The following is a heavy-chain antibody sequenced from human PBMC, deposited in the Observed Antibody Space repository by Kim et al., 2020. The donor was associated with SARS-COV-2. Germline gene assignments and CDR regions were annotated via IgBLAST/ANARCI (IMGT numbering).Heavy chain of an antibody. CDR2: INTNTGNP. CDR1: GYTFTSYA. Sequence: ASVKVSCKASGYTFTSYAMNWVRQAPGQGLEWMGWINTNTGNPTYAQGFTGRFVFSLDTSVSTAYLQISSLKAEDTAVYYCARDIYGSGSYYNTPFDYWGQGTLETVSS. D-gene: IGHD3-10*01. CDR3: ARDIYGSGSYYNTPFDY. V-gene: IGHV7-4-1*02. J-gene: IGHJ4*02.